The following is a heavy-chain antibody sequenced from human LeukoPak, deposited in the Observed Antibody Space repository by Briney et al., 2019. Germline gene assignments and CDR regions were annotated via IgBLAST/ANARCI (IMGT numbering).Heavy chain of an antibody. CDR3: ARGLTAEDYYDSSGYRGNDAFDI. D-gene: IGHD3-22*01. J-gene: IGHJ3*02. CDR2: MNPNSGNT. V-gene: IGHV1-8*01. CDR1: GYTFTSYD. Sequence: VASVKVSCKASGYTFTSYDINWVRQATGQGLEWMGWMNPNSGNTGYAQKFQGRVTMTRNTSISTAYMELSSLRSEDTAVYYCARGLTAEDYYDSSGYRGNDAFDIWGQGTMVTVSS.